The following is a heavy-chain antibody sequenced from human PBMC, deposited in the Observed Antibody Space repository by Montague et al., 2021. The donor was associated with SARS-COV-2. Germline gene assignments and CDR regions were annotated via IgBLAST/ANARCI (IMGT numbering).Heavy chain of an antibody. J-gene: IGHJ3*02. V-gene: IGHV4-34*01. D-gene: IGHD1-14*01. CDR3: ARGMYGLTETTDAFDI. CDR1: GGSFSGYY. Sequence: SETLSLTCAVYGGSFSGYYWNRIRQPPGKGLEWIGEINHSGSTNYNPSLKSRVTMSVDTSKNQFSLKLSSVTAADTAVYYCARGMYGLTETTDAFDIWGQGTMVSVSS. CDR2: INHSGST.